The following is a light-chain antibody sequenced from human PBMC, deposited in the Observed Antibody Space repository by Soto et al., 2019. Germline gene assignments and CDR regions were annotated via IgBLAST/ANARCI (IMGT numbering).Light chain of an antibody. Sequence: QSVLAQPASVSGSPGQSITISCTGTSSDVGAHNYVSWYQQYPGKAPKLIIDAVTIRPSGVSDRFSGSKSGNTASLTISRVEAGDEADYYCLVWDSRGDRGVFGGGTKVTVL. CDR3: LVWDSRGDRGV. CDR1: SSDVGAHNY. CDR2: AVT. V-gene: IGLV2-14*03. J-gene: IGLJ3*02.